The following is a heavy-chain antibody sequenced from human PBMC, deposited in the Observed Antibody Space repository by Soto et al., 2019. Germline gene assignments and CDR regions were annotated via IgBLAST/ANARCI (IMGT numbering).Heavy chain of an antibody. CDR1: GFTFSSYA. CDR3: AKEVEAYYYDSSGSPVVDYYYAMDV. V-gene: IGHV3-23*01. CDR2: ISGSGGST. Sequence: PGGSLRLSCAASGFTFSSYAMGWVRQAPGKGLEWVSSISGSGGSTYYADSVKGRFTISRDNSKNTLYLQMNSLRAEDTAVYYCAKEVEAYYYDSSGSPVVDYYYAMDVWGLGTTVTVSS. J-gene: IGHJ6*02. D-gene: IGHD3-22*01.